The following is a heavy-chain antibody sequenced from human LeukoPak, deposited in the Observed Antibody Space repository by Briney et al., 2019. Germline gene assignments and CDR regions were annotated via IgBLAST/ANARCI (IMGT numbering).Heavy chain of an antibody. D-gene: IGHD1-26*01. J-gene: IGHJ3*02. Sequence: GSLRLSCAASGFTFSSYSTNWVRQAPGKGLEWVSSISSSSSYIYYADSVKGRFTISRDNAKNSLYLQMNSLRAEDTAVYYCARDTFSGAFDIWGQGTMVTVSS. CDR3: ARDTFSGAFDI. CDR1: GFTFSSYS. CDR2: ISSSSSYI. V-gene: IGHV3-21*01.